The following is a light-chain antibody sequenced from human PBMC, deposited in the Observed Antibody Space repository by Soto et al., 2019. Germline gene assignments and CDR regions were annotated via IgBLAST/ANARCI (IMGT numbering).Light chain of an antibody. CDR1: SSDVGVYNY. V-gene: IGLV2-14*03. CDR2: DVS. CDR3: SSYTSSSTYV. Sequence: QSALTQPASVSGSPGQSITISCTGTSSDVGVYNYVSWYQQHPGKAPILMIYDVSNRPSGVSNRFSGSKSGNTASLTISGLLAEDEAHYYCSSYTSSSTYVFGTGTKLTVL. J-gene: IGLJ1*01.